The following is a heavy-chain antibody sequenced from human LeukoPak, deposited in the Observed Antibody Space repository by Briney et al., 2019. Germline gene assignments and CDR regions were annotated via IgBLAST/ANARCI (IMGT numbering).Heavy chain of an antibody. CDR2: INPNSGGT. V-gene: IGHV1-2*02. CDR3: AREAEHCSGGSCYSLVFRLLV. D-gene: IGHD2-15*01. J-gene: IGHJ4*02. Sequence: GASVKVSCKASGYTFTGYYMHWVRQAPGQGLEWMGWINPNSGGTNYAQKFQGRVTMTRDTSISTAYMELSRLRSDDTAVYYCAREAEHCSGGSCYSLVFRLLVWGQGTLVTVSS. CDR1: GYTFTGYY.